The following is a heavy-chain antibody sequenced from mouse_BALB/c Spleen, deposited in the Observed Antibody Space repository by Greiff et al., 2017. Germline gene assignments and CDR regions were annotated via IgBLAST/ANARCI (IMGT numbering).Heavy chain of an antibody. Sequence: DVMLVESGGGLVQPGGSRKLSCAASGFTFSSFGMHWVRQAPEKGLEWVAYISSGSSTIYYADTVKGRFTISRDNPKNTLFLQMTSLRSEDTAMYYCARSGDGYYFWFAYWGQGTLVTVSA. CDR2: ISSGSSTI. CDR3: ARSGDGYYFWFAY. D-gene: IGHD2-3*01. CDR1: GFTFSSFG. J-gene: IGHJ3*01. V-gene: IGHV5-17*02.